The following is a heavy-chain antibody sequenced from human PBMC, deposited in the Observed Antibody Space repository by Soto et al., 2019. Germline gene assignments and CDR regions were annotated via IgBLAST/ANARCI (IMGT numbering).Heavy chain of an antibody. CDR2: IKQDGSEK. CDR1: GFTFSSYW. V-gene: IGHV3-7*05. J-gene: IGHJ4*02. Sequence: GSLRLSCAASGFTFSSYWMSWVRQAPGKGLEWVANIKQDGSEKYYVDSVKGRFTISRDNAKNSLYLQMNSLRAEDTAVYYCARDYGDYDILTGSPPLDFWGPGTLVTVAS. D-gene: IGHD3-9*01. CDR3: ARDYGDYDILTGSPPLDF.